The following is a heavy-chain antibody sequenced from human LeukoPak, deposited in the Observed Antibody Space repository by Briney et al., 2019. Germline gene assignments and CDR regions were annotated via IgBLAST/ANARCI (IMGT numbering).Heavy chain of an antibody. D-gene: IGHD3-16*01. J-gene: IGHJ4*02. CDR2: IYTTGKT. V-gene: IGHV4-4*07. CDR3: ARHGYTASHYFLDF. Sequence: SETLSLTCTVSSGSINSYYWGWVRQPAGRGLEWIGRIYTTGKTDYNPSLKSRLTIAVDTSKRPFSLNLRSVTAADTAIYYCARHGYTASHYFLDFWSQGTLVTVSS. CDR1: SGSINSYY.